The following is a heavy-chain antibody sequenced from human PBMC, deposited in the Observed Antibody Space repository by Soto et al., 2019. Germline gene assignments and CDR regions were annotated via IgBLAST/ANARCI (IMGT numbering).Heavy chain of an antibody. J-gene: IGHJ5*02. CDR1: GFTFSNYW. CDR2: INTDGSRT. Sequence: EVQLVESGGGLVQPGGSLRLSCAASGFTFSNYWMHWVRQGPGQGLMWVSRINTDGSRTTYADFVKGRFAISRDNVKNTVYLQVNSLRVEDTAVYYCARVKLGSYDWFDPWGQGTLVTVSS. D-gene: IGHD3-16*01. CDR3: ARVKLGSYDWFDP. V-gene: IGHV3-74*01.